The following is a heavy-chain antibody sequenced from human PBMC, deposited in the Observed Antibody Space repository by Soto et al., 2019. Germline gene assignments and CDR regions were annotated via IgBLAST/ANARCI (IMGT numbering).Heavy chain of an antibody. CDR3: AKDQDYDFWSGPMLAY. V-gene: IGHV3-23*01. D-gene: IGHD3-3*01. Sequence: LRLSCAASGFTFSSYAMSWVRQAPGKGLEWVSAISGSGGSTYYADSVKGRFTISRDNSKNTLYLQMNSLRAEDTAVYYCAKDQDYDFWSGPMLAYWGQGTLVTVSS. CDR1: GFTFSSYA. CDR2: ISGSGGST. J-gene: IGHJ4*02.